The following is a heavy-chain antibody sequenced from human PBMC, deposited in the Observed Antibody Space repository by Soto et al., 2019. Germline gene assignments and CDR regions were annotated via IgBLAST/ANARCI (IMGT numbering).Heavy chain of an antibody. Sequence: QLQLQESGPGLVKPSETLSLTCTVSGGSISSSSYYWGWIRQPPGKGLEWIGSIYYSGSTYYNPSLQSRVTMSVHTSQNHFSLKLSSVTAADTAVYYCARQMVATTFARQPGSYYYYYGMDVWGQGTTVTVSS. J-gene: IGHJ6*02. V-gene: IGHV4-39*01. CDR2: IYYSGST. CDR3: ARQMVATTFARQPGSYYYYYGMDV. CDR1: GGSISSSSYY. D-gene: IGHD1-26*01.